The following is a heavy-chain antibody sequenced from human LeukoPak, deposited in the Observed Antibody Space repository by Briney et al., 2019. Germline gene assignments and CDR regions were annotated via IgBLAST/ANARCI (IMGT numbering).Heavy chain of an antibody. D-gene: IGHD1-26*01. J-gene: IGHJ4*02. V-gene: IGHV3-66*01. CDR3: AREGSYSGSRYFDH. CDR1: GFTVSSNY. CDR2: IYRGGAT. Sequence: GGSLRLSCAASGFTVSSNYMSWVRQAPGKGLEWVSVIYRGGATYYAVSVKGRFTISRDNFNNTLYLQMNSLRAEDTAVYYCAREGSYSGSRYFDHWGQGTLVTVSS.